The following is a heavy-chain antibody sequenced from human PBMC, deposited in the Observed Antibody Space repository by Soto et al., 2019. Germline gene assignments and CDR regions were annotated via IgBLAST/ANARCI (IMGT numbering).Heavy chain of an antibody. Sequence: GGSLRLSCAASGFTVSSNYMSWVRQAPGKGLEWVSVIYSGGSTYYADSVKGRFTISRDNSKNTLYLQMNSLRAEDTAVYYCARVSAAEGGAFDIWGQGTMVTVSS. J-gene: IGHJ3*02. CDR2: IYSGGST. CDR1: GFTVSSNY. CDR3: ARVSAAEGGAFDI. D-gene: IGHD1-26*01. V-gene: IGHV3-66*01.